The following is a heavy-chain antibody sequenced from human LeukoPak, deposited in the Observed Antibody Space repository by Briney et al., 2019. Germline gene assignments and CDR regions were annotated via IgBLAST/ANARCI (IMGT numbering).Heavy chain of an antibody. V-gene: IGHV1-69*05. D-gene: IGHD3-3*01. J-gene: IGHJ3*02. CDR2: IIPIFGTA. Sequence: SVKVSCKASGYTFTSYDINWVRQATGQGLEWMGGIIPIFGTANYAQKFQGRVTITTDESTSTAYMELSSLRSEDTAVYYCARDPSRFLEWSLSGGHDAFDIWGQGTMVTVSS. CDR1: GYTFTSYD. CDR3: ARDPSRFLEWSLSGGHDAFDI.